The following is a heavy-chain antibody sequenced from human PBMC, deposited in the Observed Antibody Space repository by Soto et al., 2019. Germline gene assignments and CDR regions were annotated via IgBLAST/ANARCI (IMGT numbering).Heavy chain of an antibody. J-gene: IGHJ4*02. CDR3: ARATSARPLDY. V-gene: IGHV3-11*01. CDR1: GCTFTDYY. D-gene: IGHD6-6*01. CDR2: ISSSAITI. Sequence: QVQLVESGGGLVKPGGYLRLSCAASGCTFTDYYMSWIRQAPGKGLEWLSYISSSAITIYYADSVMGRFTISRDNAKNSMYLQMNSLRAEDTAVYYCARATSARPLDYWGQGTLVTVSS.